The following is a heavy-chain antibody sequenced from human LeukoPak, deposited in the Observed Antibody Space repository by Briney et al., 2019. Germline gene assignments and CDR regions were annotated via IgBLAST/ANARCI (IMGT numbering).Heavy chain of an antibody. J-gene: IGHJ6*02. V-gene: IGHV3-15*01. CDR1: GFTFSNAW. D-gene: IGHD3-3*01. CDR2: IKSKTDGGTT. Sequence: GGSLRLSCAASGFTFSNAWMSWFRQAPGKGLEWVGRIKSKTDGGTTDYAAPVKGRFTISRDNSKNTLHLQMNSLRAEDTAVYYCARCLLVQGYYYGMDVWGQGTTVTVSS. CDR3: ARCLLVQGYYYGMDV.